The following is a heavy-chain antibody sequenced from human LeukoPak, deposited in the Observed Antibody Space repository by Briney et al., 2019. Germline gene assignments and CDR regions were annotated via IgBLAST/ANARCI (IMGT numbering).Heavy chain of an antibody. CDR2: LNSDVRTK. J-gene: IGHJ4*02. CDR3: AISAQISKYADY. D-gene: IGHD2-2*01. CDR1: GFTFSSYW. V-gene: IGHV3-74*01. Sequence: RSGGSVSLYCSGSGFTFSSYWMHWVRQAQGKGLVWVLRLNSDVRTKTHADSVRGRFTIYKHNAKSTLYLQMNSLRAEDTAVYYCAISAQISKYADYWGQGALVTVSS.